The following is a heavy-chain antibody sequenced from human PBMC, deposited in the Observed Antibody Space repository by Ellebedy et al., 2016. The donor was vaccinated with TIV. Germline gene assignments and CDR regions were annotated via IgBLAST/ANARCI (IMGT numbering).Heavy chain of an antibody. CDR3: ARDKYFDSSGWSDY. D-gene: IGHD3-22*01. CDR1: GFTFSSYA. Sequence: GESLKISCAASGFTFSSYAMSWVRQAPGKGLEWVSAISGSGGSIYYADSVKGRFTISRDNSKNTLFLQMNSLRAEDTSIYYCARDKYFDSSGWSDYWGQGTLVTVSS. J-gene: IGHJ4*02. V-gene: IGHV3-23*01. CDR2: ISGSGGSI.